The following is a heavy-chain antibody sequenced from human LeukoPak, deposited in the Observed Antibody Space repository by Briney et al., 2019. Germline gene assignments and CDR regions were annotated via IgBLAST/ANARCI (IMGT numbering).Heavy chain of an antibody. CDR1: GFTFSCYW. CDR3: ARYGWIDAFDI. V-gene: IGHV3-7*01. J-gene: IGHJ3*02. D-gene: IGHD3-10*01. CDR2: IKQDGSEK. Sequence: GGSLRLSCAASGFTFSCYWMSWVRQAPGKGLEWVANIKQDGSEKYYVDSVKGRFAISRDNAKNSLYLQMNSLRAEDTAVYYCARYGWIDAFDIWGQGTMVTVSS.